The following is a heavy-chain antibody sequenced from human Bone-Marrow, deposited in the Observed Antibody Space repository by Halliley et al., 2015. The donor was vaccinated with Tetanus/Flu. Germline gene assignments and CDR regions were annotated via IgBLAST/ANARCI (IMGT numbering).Heavy chain of an antibody. CDR3: TVAVAGVDY. D-gene: IGHD6-19*01. V-gene: IGHV3-73*01. CDR1: GFTFSGSA. CDR2: IRSKAKSYAT. Sequence: SLRLSCAASGFTFSGSAMHWVRQASGKGLEWVGRIRSKAKSYATAYAASVKVRFTIPRDDSKNMTYLQMNSLRTEDTAVYYCTVAVAGVDYWGQGTLVTVSS. J-gene: IGHJ4*02.